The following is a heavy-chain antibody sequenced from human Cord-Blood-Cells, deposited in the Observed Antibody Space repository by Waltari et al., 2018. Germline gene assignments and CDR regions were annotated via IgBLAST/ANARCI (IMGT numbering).Heavy chain of an antibody. CDR1: GYTFTSYA. Sequence: QVQLVQSGSELKKPGASVKVSSKASGYTFTSYAMNWVRQAPGQGLEWMGWINTNTGNPTYAQGFTGRFVFSLDTSVSTAYLQISSLKAEDTAVYYCAREYCSSTSCYYYYYYYMDVWGKGTTVTVSS. CDR3: AREYCSSTSCYYYYYYYMDV. CDR2: INTNTGNP. J-gene: IGHJ6*03. D-gene: IGHD2-2*01. V-gene: IGHV7-4-1*02.